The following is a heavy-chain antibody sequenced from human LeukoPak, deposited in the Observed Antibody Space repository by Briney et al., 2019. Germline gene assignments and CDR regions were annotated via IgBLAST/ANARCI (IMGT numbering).Heavy chain of an antibody. D-gene: IGHD5-24*01. CDR3: ARDCREDGYNYVYVEDRWFDP. CDR2: IYYSGST. Sequence: PSETLSLTCTVSGGSISSSSYYWGWIRQPPGKGLEWIGSIYYSGSTYYNPSLKSRVTISVDTSKNQFSLKLSSVTAADTAVYYCARDCREDGYNYVYVEDRWFDPWGQGTLVTVSS. V-gene: IGHV4-39*07. CDR1: GGSISSSSYY. J-gene: IGHJ5*02.